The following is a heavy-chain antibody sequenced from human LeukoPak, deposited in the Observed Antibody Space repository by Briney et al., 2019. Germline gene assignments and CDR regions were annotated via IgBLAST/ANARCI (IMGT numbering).Heavy chain of an antibody. Sequence: PGGSLRLSCAGSGFSFSDAWINWVRQVPGKGLEWVGLSKSKGDGGTVDHAAPVKGRFTISRDDSKNTLFLQMDSLKTDDTAVYYCVTERAGSFEDWGQGTLVTVSS. V-gene: IGHV3-15*07. CDR2: SKSKGDGGTV. J-gene: IGHJ4*02. CDR1: GFSFSDAW. CDR3: VTERAGSFED. D-gene: IGHD1-26*01.